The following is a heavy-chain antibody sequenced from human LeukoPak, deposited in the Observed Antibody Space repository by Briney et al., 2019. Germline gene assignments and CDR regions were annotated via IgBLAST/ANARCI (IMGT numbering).Heavy chain of an antibody. CDR2: ISYDGSNK. Sequence: GGSLRLSCAASGFTFSSYAMHWVRQAPGKGLEWLAVISYDGSNKYYADSVKGRFAISRDSSKNTLYQQMNSLRAEDTAVYYCARDKCGSGYFCYFDYWGQGTLVTVSS. V-gene: IGHV3-30*09. CDR3: ARDKCGSGYFCYFDY. CDR1: GFTFSSYA. J-gene: IGHJ4*02. D-gene: IGHD3-22*01.